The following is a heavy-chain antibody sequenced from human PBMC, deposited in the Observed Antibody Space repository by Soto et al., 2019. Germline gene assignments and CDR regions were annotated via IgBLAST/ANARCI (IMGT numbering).Heavy chain of an antibody. CDR2: INHSGST. CDR1: GGSFSGYY. CDR3: ARVSGIYYYGMDV. V-gene: IGHV4-34*01. D-gene: IGHD3-10*01. Sequence: SETLSLTCAVFGGSFSGYYWSWIRQPPGRGLEWIGEINHSGSTNYNPSLKSRVTISVDTSKNQFSLKLSSVTAADTAVYYCARVSGIYYYGMDVWGQGTTVT. J-gene: IGHJ6*02.